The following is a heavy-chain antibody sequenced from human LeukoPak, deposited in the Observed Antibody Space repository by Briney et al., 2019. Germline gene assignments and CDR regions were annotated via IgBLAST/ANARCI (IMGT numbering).Heavy chain of an antibody. V-gene: IGHV1-18*01. D-gene: IGHD6-13*01. J-gene: IGHJ4*02. CDR2: ISAYNGNT. Sequence: ASVKVSCKASGYTFTSYGISGVRQAPGQGLEWMGWISAYNGNTNYAQKLQGRVTMTTDTSTSTAYMELRSLRSDDTAVYYCARDGPGIAAAGTFDYWGQGTLVTVSS. CDR1: GYTFTSYG. CDR3: ARDGPGIAAAGTFDY.